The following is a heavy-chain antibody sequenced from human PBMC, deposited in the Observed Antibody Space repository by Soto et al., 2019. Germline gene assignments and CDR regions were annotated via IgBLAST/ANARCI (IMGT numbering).Heavy chain of an antibody. CDR3: ARDRGYDAHDYYYNAMDV. CDR1: GFTFRTYT. Sequence: EVQLVESGGGLVKPGGSLRLSCISSGFTFRTYTMNWVRQAPGKGLEWVSGIRGFSPYTFYAESVKGRFTISRDNAKNSLYLQMESLRAEDTSVYYCARDRGYDAHDYYYNAMDVWGKGTTVTVSS. V-gene: IGHV3-21*01. D-gene: IGHD3-10*01. J-gene: IGHJ6*04. CDR2: IRGFSPYT.